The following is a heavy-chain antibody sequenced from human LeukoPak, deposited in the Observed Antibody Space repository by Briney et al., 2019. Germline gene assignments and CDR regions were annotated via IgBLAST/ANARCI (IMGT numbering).Heavy chain of an antibody. Sequence: PSETLSLTCTVSGGSISSSSYYWGWIRQPPGKGLEWIVSIYYSGSTYYNPSLKSRVTISVDTSKNQFSLKLSSVTAADTAVYYCARHPVGYCSSTSCYPDAFDIWGQGTMVTVSS. V-gene: IGHV4-39*01. J-gene: IGHJ3*02. D-gene: IGHD2-2*01. CDR2: IYYSGST. CDR1: GGSISSSSYY. CDR3: ARHPVGYCSSTSCYPDAFDI.